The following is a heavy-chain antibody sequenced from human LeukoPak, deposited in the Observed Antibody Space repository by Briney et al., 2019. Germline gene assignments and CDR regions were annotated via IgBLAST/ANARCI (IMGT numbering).Heavy chain of an antibody. CDR2: IRYDGSNK. D-gene: IGHD2-21*01. CDR1: GFTFSSYW. J-gene: IGHJ6*03. CDR3: AKCGYYYYYYMDV. Sequence: GGSLRLSCAASGFTFSSYWMSWVRQAPGKGLEWVAFIRYDGSNKYYADSVKGRFTISRDNSKNTLYLQMNSLRAEDTAVYYCAKCGYYYYYYMDVWGKGTTVTISS. V-gene: IGHV3-30*02.